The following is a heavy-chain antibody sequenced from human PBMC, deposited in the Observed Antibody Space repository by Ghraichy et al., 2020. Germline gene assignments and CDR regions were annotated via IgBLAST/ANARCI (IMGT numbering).Heavy chain of an antibody. V-gene: IGHV1-2*02. CDR1: GYSCIGYY. Sequence: ASVKVSCKASGYSCIGYYIHWVRQAPGQGLEWMGWINPNNGDTNFVQKFQGRVTMTRDTSISTAYMELSRLRSDDTAVFYCARSGLAYCFDYWGQGTLVTVSS. CDR2: INPNNGDT. J-gene: IGHJ4*02. CDR3: ARSGLAYCFDY. D-gene: IGHD3/OR15-3a*01.